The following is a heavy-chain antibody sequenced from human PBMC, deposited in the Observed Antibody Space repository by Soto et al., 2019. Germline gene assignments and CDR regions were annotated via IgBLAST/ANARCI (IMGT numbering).Heavy chain of an antibody. CDR2: IKQDGSEK. J-gene: IGHJ4*02. CDR1: GFTFSEYW. V-gene: IGHV3-7*01. D-gene: IGHD1-26*01. Sequence: EVQLVESGGGLVQPGGSLRLSCAASGFTFSEYWMSWFRQAPGKGLEWVANIKQDGSEKPYLDSVRGRFTISRDNTKNSLYLQMNSLRVEDTALYYCVQYSGSYGVVSWGQGTRVTVSS. CDR3: VQYSGSYGVVS.